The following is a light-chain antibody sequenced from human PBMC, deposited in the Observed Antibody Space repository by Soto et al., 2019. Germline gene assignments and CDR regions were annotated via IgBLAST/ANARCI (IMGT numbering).Light chain of an antibody. V-gene: IGKV3-20*01. CDR2: GAS. J-gene: IGKJ5*01. CDR1: QSVSSN. Sequence: ETVMTQSPATLSVSPGGRATLSCRASQSVSSNLAWYQQKPGQPPRLLIYGASSRATGIPDRFSGSGSGTDFTLTISRLEPEDFALYYCQQHDILPITFGQGTRLEIK. CDR3: QQHDILPIT.